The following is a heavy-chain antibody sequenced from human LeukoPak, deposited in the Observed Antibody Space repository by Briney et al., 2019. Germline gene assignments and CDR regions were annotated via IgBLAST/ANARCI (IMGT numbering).Heavy chain of an antibody. J-gene: IGHJ4*02. CDR3: ARDPTAYCGGDCYWGPFDY. CDR1: GGTFSSYA. Sequence: ASVKVSCKASGGTFSSYAISWVRQAPGQGLEWMGGIIPIFGTANYAQKFQGRVTITTDESTSTACMELSSLRSEDTAVYYCARDPTAYCGGDCYWGPFDYWGQGTLVTVSS. CDR2: IIPIFGTA. V-gene: IGHV1-69*05. D-gene: IGHD2-21*02.